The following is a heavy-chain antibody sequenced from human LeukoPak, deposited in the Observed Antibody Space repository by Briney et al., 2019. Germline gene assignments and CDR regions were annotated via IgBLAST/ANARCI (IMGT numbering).Heavy chain of an antibody. D-gene: IGHD6-13*01. CDR1: GYSFTTYW. CDR2: INPRDSET. CDR3: AIAAAGSSFFDY. Sequence: PGESLQISCEGSGYSFTTYWIGWVRQMPGKGLEWMGIINPRDSETRYSPSFQGQVTISADKSISTAYLHWSSPKASDTAMYYCAIAAAGSSFFDYWGQGTLVTVSS. V-gene: IGHV5-51*01. J-gene: IGHJ4*02.